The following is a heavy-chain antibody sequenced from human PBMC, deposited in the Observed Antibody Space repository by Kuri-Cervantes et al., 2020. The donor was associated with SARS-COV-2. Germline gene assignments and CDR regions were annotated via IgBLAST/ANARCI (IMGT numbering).Heavy chain of an antibody. CDR3: ARGVTIFGEDV. Sequence: GSLRLSCTVSGGSVSSGSYYWSWIRQPPGKGLELIGYIYYSGSTNYNPSLKSRVTISVDTSQNQFALKLSSVTAADTAVYYCARGVTIFGEDVWGQGTTVTVSS. CDR2: IYYSGST. V-gene: IGHV4-61*01. D-gene: IGHD3-3*01. CDR1: GGSVSSGSYY. J-gene: IGHJ6*02.